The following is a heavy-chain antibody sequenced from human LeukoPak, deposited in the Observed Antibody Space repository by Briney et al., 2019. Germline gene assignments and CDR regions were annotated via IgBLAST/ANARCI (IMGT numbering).Heavy chain of an antibody. CDR1: GFTFSSYA. CDR3: AKGRAAMGYFDY. J-gene: IGHJ4*02. V-gene: IGHV3-23*01. CDR2: ISGSGGST. D-gene: IGHD5-18*01. Sequence: PGGSLRLSCAASGFTFSSYAMSWVRQAPGKGLEWASAISGSGGSTYYADSVKGRFTISRDNSKNTLYLQMNSLRAEDTAVYYCAKGRAAMGYFDYWGQGTLVTVSS.